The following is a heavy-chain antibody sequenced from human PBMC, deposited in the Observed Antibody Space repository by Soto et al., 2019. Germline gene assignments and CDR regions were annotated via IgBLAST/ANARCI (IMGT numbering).Heavy chain of an antibody. CDR3: AKDDRMTTVTHDNWFDP. CDR2: ISYDGSNK. V-gene: IGHV3-30*18. CDR1: GFTFSSYG. J-gene: IGHJ5*02. D-gene: IGHD4-4*01. Sequence: GGSLRLSCAASGFTFSSYGMHWVRQAPVKGLEWVAVISYDGSNKYYADSVKGRFTISRDNSKNTLYLQMNSLRAEDTAVYYCAKDDRMTTVTHDNWFDPWGQGTLVTVSS.